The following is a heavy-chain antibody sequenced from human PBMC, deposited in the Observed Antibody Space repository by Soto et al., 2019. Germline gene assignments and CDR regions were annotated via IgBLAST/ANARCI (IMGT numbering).Heavy chain of an antibody. J-gene: IGHJ6*03. CDR1: GGSLSDYF. CDR2: INHLGSI. V-gene: IGHV4-34*01. D-gene: IGHD2-21*01. CDR3: ARGGISHWAYFYYMDV. Sequence: ETLSLTCVVSGGSLSDYFWSWIRQPPGMALEWIGEINHLGSINYNPSLKSRVTMSVDTSKNQFSLTLNSVTAADTATYYCARGGISHWAYFYYMDVWDRGTTVTVSS.